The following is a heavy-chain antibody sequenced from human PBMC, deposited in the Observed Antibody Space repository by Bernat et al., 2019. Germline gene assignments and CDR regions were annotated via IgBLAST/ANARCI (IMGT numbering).Heavy chain of an antibody. CDR2: IGAGGGTT. D-gene: IGHD3-10*01. J-gene: IGHJ4*02. Sequence: EAQLLESGGGLVQPGGSLRLSCAASAFTFSTYAMTWVRRAPGKGLEWVSGIGAGGGTTFYADSVKGRFTISRDNSRNTLFLQMNSLRAEDTAVYYCARWKFGAGTATHLDYWGQGTLVTVSS. V-gene: IGHV3-23*01. CDR3: ARWKFGAGTATHLDY. CDR1: AFTFSTYA.